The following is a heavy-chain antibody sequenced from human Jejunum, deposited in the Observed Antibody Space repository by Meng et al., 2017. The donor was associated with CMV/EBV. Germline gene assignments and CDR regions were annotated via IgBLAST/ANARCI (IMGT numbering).Heavy chain of an antibody. CDR1: FSISNGRMG. J-gene: IGHJ4*02. D-gene: IGHD3-10*01. Sequence: FSISNGRMGVRWLRQPPGKALAWLGHIFSAAAESPSHSLKSRLTISKDTSKSQVVLKLTNVGTVDTGTYYCARIHHEGWELGILDNWGQGALVTVSS. CDR3: ARIHHEGWELGILDN. CDR2: IFSAAAE. V-gene: IGHV2-26*01.